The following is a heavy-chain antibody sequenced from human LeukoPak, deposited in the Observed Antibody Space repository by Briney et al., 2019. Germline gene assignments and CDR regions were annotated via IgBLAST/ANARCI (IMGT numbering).Heavy chain of an antibody. CDR2: INHSGST. CDR1: GGSISGYY. Sequence: TSETLSLTCTVSGGSISGYYWSWISQPPGKGLEWIGEINHSGSTNYNPSLKSRVTISVDTSKNQFSLKLSSVTAADTAVYYCARAWNYGWFDPWGQGTLVTVSS. J-gene: IGHJ5*02. V-gene: IGHV4-34*01. CDR3: ARAWNYGWFDP. D-gene: IGHD1-7*01.